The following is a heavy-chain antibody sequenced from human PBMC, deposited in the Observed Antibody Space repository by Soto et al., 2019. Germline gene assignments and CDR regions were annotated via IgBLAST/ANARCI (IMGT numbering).Heavy chain of an antibody. V-gene: IGHV3-7*01. CDR3: ASARHIGP. D-gene: IGHD2-21*01. Sequence: PGGSLRLSCAASGFTFGNYWMSWVRQAPGKGPEWVANIKQDGSERNYVDSVKGRFTMSRDNAENSLYLQMNSLRVEDTGVYYCASARHIGPWGQGTLVTVSS. CDR1: GFTFGNYW. CDR2: IKQDGSER. J-gene: IGHJ5*02.